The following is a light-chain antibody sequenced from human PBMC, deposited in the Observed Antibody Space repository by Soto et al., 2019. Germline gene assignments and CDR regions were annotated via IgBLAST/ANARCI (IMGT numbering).Light chain of an antibody. CDR1: QGISRS. V-gene: IGKV1-12*01. Sequence: DIQRTQSPSSVSAFVGDRVTITCRASQGISRSLAWYQQKSGEAPKLLIYAASLLQSGVPSRFSGSGSGTDFTLTITRLKPDDVATDYCQHANSFPFPFGPGTKVQLK. CDR3: QHANSFPFP. CDR2: AAS. J-gene: IGKJ3*01.